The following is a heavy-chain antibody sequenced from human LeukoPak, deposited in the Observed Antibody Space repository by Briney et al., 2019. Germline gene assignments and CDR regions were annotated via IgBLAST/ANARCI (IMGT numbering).Heavy chain of an antibody. Sequence: SETLSLTCTVSGGSISSYYWSWIRQPAGKGLEWLGRIYTSGSTNYNPSLKRRVTISVDTSKNQFSLKLSSVTAADTAVYYCARDYDFWSSNYYGMDVWGQGTTVTVSS. J-gene: IGHJ6*02. CDR1: GGSISSYY. CDR3: ARDYDFWSSNYYGMDV. V-gene: IGHV4-4*07. CDR2: IYTSGST. D-gene: IGHD3-3*01.